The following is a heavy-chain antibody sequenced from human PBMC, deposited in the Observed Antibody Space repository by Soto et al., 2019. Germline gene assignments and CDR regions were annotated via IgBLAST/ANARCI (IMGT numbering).Heavy chain of an antibody. J-gene: IGHJ6*02. CDR3: ARYSGSYLSAYFYGMDV. CDR2: ISTVSSAT. D-gene: IGHD1-26*01. CDR1: GFTFSDYY. Sequence: QVQLVESGGGLVKPGGSLRLSCAASGFTFSDYYMTWIRQAPGKGLEWVSFISTVSSATNYADSVKGRFTISRDNAKNLEYLQMESLRAEDTAVYYCARYSGSYLSAYFYGMDVWGQGATVTVSS. V-gene: IGHV3-11*06.